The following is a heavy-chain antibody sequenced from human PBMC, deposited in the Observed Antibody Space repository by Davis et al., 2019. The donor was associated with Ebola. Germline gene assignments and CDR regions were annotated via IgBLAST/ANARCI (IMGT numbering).Heavy chain of an antibody. CDR2: IDSDGSST. CDR1: GFIFRSYW. Sequence: PGGSLRLSCAASGFIFRSYWMHWVRQVPGKGLVWVSRIDSDGSSTYYADSVKGRFTISRDNAKNTLYLQMNSLRVEDTAVYYCTDLGNWGQGTLVTVSS. J-gene: IGHJ4*02. CDR3: TDLGN. D-gene: IGHD3-16*01. V-gene: IGHV3-74*01.